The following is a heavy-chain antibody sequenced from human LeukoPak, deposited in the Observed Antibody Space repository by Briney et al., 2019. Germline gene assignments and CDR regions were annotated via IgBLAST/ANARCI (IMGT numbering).Heavy chain of an antibody. Sequence: ASVKVSCKASGYTITDYYIHWVRQAPGQGLEWMGWINPNSGGTNYAQKFQGRVTMTSDTSISTAYMELSRLRSDDTALYYCTRCSYYDSSGYSGVRLFDYWGQGTPVTVPS. CDR3: TRCSYYDSSGYSGVRLFDY. J-gene: IGHJ4*02. V-gene: IGHV1-2*02. CDR2: INPNSGGT. D-gene: IGHD3-22*01. CDR1: GYTITDYY.